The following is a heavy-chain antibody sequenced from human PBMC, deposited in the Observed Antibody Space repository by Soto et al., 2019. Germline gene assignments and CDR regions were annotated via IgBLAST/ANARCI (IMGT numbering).Heavy chain of an antibody. D-gene: IGHD6-13*01. CDR1: GGSISSGGYF. Sequence: QVQLQESGPGLVKPSQTLSLTCTVSGGSISSGGYFWSWIRQHPGKGLEWIGYIYYIGSTYYNPSLKSRVTISLDTSKNQFSLKLTSVTAADTAVYYCARDLQYSRLFYGMDVWGQGTTVTVSS. CDR3: ARDLQYSRLFYGMDV. V-gene: IGHV4-31*03. CDR2: IYYIGST. J-gene: IGHJ6*02.